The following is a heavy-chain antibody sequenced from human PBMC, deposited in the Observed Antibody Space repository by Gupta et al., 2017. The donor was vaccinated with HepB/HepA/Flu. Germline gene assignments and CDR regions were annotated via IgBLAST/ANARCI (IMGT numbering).Heavy chain of an antibody. CDR3: AKHSGVTRIGRYFDS. CDR2: LDNSGDYT. CDR1: GFTFRSYA. V-gene: IGHV3-23*01. D-gene: IGHD3-3*01. Sequence: EVQMLESGGGLVQSGGSLRLSCAASGFTFRSYAMSLVRQALGKGLEWVSDLDNSGDYTYYADSAKGRFTISRDNSKGTLYLEMNSLTADDTAVYYCAKHSGVTRIGRYFDSWGQGTQVTVSS. J-gene: IGHJ4*02.